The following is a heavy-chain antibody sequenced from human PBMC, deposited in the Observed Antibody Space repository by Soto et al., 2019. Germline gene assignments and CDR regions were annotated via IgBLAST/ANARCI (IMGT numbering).Heavy chain of an antibody. CDR1: GFRFSDYG. Sequence: ASVKVSCKAFGFRFSDYGFNWLRQAPGQGLEWMGWISAFNGNTETAQGLQDRVTMTTDSSTATAHMDLTNLTTDDTAIYYCARSYYLADAFDVWGQGTMVTV. CDR2: ISAFNGNT. J-gene: IGHJ3*01. D-gene: IGHD3-16*01. V-gene: IGHV1-18*01. CDR3: ARSYYLADAFDV.